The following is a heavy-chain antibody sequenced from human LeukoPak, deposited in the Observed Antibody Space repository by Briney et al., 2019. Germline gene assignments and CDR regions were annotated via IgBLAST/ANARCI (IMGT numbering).Heavy chain of an antibody. CDR3: ATQYDFWSGYYFDH. CDR1: GSTFDTYW. V-gene: IGHV3-7*01. Sequence: GGCLRLSCVVSGSTFDTYWMSWVRQAPGKGLEWVANIKQDGTEKYYVDSVKGRFTISRDKAKHSLYLQMNSLRVEDTAVYYCATQYDFWSGYYFDHWGQGNLVTVSS. CDR2: IKQDGTEK. D-gene: IGHD3-3*01. J-gene: IGHJ4*02.